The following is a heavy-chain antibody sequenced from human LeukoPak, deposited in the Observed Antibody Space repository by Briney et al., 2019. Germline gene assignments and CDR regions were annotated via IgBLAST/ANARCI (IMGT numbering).Heavy chain of an antibody. J-gene: IGHJ3*02. CDR3: ARDRSSSGYLGAFDI. D-gene: IGHD3-22*01. CDR1: GGSISSSNYY. Sequence: NPSETLSLTCTVSGGSISSSNYYWGWIRQPPGKGLEWIGSIYYSGSTYYNPSLKSRVTISVDTSKNQFSLKLSSVTAADTAVYYCARDRSSSGYLGAFDIWGQGTMVTVSS. CDR2: IYYSGST. V-gene: IGHV4-39*07.